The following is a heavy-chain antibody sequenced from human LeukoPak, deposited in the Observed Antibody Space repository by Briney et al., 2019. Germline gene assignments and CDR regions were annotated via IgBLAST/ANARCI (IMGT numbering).Heavy chain of an antibody. J-gene: IGHJ4*02. D-gene: IGHD4-17*01. CDR1: GGSFSGYY. V-gene: IGHV4-34*01. CDR3: ARGAWNDDYGDYDLDY. CDR2: INHRTNT. Sequence: SETLSLTCAVYGGSFSGYYWSWIRQPPGKGLEWIGEINHRTNTNYNPSLKRRVTISVDTSKNQFSLKVRSATAAGTAVYYCARGAWNDDYGDYDLDYWGQGALVTVSS.